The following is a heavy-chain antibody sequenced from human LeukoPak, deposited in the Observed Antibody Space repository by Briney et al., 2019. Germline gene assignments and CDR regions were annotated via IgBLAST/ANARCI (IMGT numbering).Heavy chain of an antibody. CDR1: GFTFSSYSMN. Sequence: GSLRLSCAASGFTFSSYSMNWVRQAPGKGLEWIGNIYYSGDTFYNPSLKSRVTISVDTSENQFSLKLSSVTAADTAVYHCARYSGSHYAFDIWGQGTMVTVSS. J-gene: IGHJ3*02. D-gene: IGHD1-26*01. CDR3: ARYSGSHYAFDI. CDR2: IYYSGDT. V-gene: IGHV4-59*04.